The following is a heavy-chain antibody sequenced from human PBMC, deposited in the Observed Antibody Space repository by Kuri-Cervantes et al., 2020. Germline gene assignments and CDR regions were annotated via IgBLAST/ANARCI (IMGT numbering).Heavy chain of an antibody. CDR2: IKQDGSEK. J-gene: IGHJ5*02. CDR1: GFTFSCYW. D-gene: IGHD1-7*01. Sequence: GESLMISCAASGFTFSCYWMSWVRQAPGKGLEWVANIKQDGSEKYYVDSVKGRFTISRDNAKNSLYLQMNGLSAEDTAVYYRARDNSYNWNYVGWFDPWGQGTLVTVSS. CDR3: ARDNSYNWNYVGWFDP. V-gene: IGHV3-7*01.